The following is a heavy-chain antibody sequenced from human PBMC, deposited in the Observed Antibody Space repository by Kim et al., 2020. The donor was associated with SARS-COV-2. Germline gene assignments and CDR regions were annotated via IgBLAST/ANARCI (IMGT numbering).Heavy chain of an antibody. V-gene: IGHV1-2*02. D-gene: IGHD5-12*01. Sequence: NYAQKCQGRVTMTRNASNSTAYMELSWLRSDDPAVYYCARVLNSGYGWFDPWGQGTLVTVSS. CDR3: ARVLNSGYGWFDP. J-gene: IGHJ5*02.